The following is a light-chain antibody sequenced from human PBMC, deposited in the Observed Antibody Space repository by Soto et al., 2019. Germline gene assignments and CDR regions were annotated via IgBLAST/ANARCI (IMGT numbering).Light chain of an antibody. V-gene: IGLV1-40*01. CDR1: TSNIGAGYD. CDR3: QSYDNNLSGVI. J-gene: IGLJ2*01. Sequence: QSVLTQPPSVSGAPGQRVTISCTGSTSNIGAGYDVHWYHHLPGTAPKLLIYGHSNRPSGVPDRLSGSKSGASASLTITGLQAEDEADYYCQSYDNNLSGVIFGGGTKVTVL. CDR2: GHS.